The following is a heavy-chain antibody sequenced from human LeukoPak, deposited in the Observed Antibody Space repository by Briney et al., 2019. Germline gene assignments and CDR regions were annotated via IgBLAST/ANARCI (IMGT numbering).Heavy chain of an antibody. J-gene: IGHJ4*02. V-gene: IGHV1-2*02. CDR2: NNPNSGGT. D-gene: IGHD1-26*01. CDR3: ARVDSGSYSIDY. Sequence: ASVKVSCKASGYTFTGYYMHWARQAPGQGLEWMGWNNPNSGGTNYAQKFQGRVTMTRDTSISTAYMELSRLRSDDTAVYYCARVDSGSYSIDYWGQGTLVTVSS. CDR1: GYTFTGYY.